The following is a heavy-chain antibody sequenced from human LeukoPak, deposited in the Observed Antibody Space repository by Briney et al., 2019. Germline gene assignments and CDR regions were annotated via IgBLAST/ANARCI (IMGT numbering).Heavy chain of an antibody. CDR2: ISAYDGNT. D-gene: IGHD5-18*01. V-gene: IGHV1-18*01. J-gene: IGHJ4*02. CDR1: GYTLTSYG. CDR3: ARDGSSRHSYGHFDY. Sequence: ASVKVSRKASGYTLTSYGISWVRQAPGQGLEWMGWISAYDGNTNYAQKLQGRVTMTTDTSTSTAYMELRSLRSDDTAVYYCARDGSSRHSYGHFDYWGQGTLVTVSS.